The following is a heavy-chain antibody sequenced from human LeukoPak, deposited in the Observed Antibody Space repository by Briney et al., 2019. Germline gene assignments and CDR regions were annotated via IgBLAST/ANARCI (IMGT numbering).Heavy chain of an antibody. J-gene: IGHJ4*02. V-gene: IGHV3-64D*06. CDR1: GFTFSNCA. D-gene: IGHD3-22*01. Sequence: GGSLRLSCSASGFTFSNCAMHWVRQAPGKGLEYVSAISTDGGGTYYADSVKGRFTISRDNSKDTLFLQMSSLRPEDTAVYYCVKRVAGSRGYDYWGQGTLVTVSS. CDR3: VKRVAGSRGYDY. CDR2: ISTDGGGT.